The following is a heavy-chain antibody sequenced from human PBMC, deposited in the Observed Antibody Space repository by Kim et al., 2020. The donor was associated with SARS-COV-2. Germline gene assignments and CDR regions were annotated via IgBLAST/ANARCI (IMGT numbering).Heavy chain of an antibody. CDR3: TTYHPPGIAAAGKELIDY. Sequence: GSLRLSCAASGFTFSNAWMSWVRQAPGKGLEWVGRIKSKTDGGTTDYAAPVKGRFTISRDDSKNTLYLQMNSLKTEDTAVYYCTTYHPPGIAAAGKELIDYWGQGTLVTVSS. CDR1: GFTFSNAW. CDR2: IKSKTDGGTT. D-gene: IGHD6-13*01. V-gene: IGHV3-15*01. J-gene: IGHJ4*02.